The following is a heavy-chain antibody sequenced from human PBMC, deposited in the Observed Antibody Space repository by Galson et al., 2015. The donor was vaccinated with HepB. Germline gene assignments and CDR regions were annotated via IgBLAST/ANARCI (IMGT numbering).Heavy chain of an antibody. J-gene: IGHJ5*02. CDR1: GYNFTNYY. CDR3: ARGPTNYYDSSGYYYGWFDP. D-gene: IGHD3-22*01. Sequence: SVKVSCKASGYNFTNYYMHWVRQAPGQGLDWMGIINPTTGNTYYAQNIQDRVTMTGETSTSIVYLELSSLRSEDTAVYYCARGPTNYYDSSGYYYGWFDPWGQGTLVTVSS. V-gene: IGHV1-46*01. CDR2: INPTTGNT.